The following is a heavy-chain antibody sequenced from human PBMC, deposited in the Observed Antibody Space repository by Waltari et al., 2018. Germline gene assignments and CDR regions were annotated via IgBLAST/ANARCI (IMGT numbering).Heavy chain of an antibody. J-gene: IGHJ4*02. D-gene: IGHD6-19*01. CDR3: VKGSGWFNY. Sequence: EVQLVESGGGLVQPGGSLRLSCSASGFTFRSDAMHWVRQAPGKGLEYLSAISGNGDNTYYADSVKGRFTISRVNSKNTLYLQMSSLRAEDTAVYYCVKGSGWFNYWGQGTLVTVSS. CDR1: GFTFRSDA. CDR2: ISGNGDNT. V-gene: IGHV3-64D*06.